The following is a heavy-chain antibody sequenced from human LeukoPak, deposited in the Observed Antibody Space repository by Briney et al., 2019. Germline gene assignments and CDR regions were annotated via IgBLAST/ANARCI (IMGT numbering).Heavy chain of an antibody. D-gene: IGHD2-15*01. V-gene: IGHV1-2*02. CDR3: AREVAPGGFDY. CDR1: GYTFTSFY. Sequence: GASVKVSCKASGYTFTSFYMHWVRQAPGQGLEWMGWINPNSGGTNYAQKFQGRVTMTRDTSISTAYMELSRLRSDDTAVYYCAREVAPGGFDYWGQGTLVTVSS. CDR2: INPNSGGT. J-gene: IGHJ4*02.